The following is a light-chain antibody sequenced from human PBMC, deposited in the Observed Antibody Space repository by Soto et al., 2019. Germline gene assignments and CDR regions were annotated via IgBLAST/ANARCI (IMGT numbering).Light chain of an antibody. CDR3: QQSYRSPYT. J-gene: IGKJ2*01. CDR1: QSINTY. Sequence: IQLTQSPSSLSASVGDRVTLTCRASQSINTYLNWYQQKPGKAPTLLTYAASSFQSGLPSRFSGGGSRTDFTLTITSLQTEDFATYYCQQSYRSPYTFGQGTKLEI. V-gene: IGKV1-39*01. CDR2: AAS.